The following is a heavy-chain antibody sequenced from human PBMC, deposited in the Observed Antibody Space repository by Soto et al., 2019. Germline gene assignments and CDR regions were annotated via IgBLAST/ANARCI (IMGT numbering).Heavy chain of an antibody. D-gene: IGHD1-26*01. J-gene: IGHJ4*02. CDR1: GFTFSSYG. CDR2: ISYDGSNK. CDR3: AKEEDQVGLDY. Sequence: GGSLRLSCAASGFTFSSYGMHWVRQAPGKGLEWVAVISYDGSNKYYADSVKGRFTISRDNSKNTLYLQMNSLRAEDTAVYYCAKEEDQVGLDYWGQGTLVTVSS. V-gene: IGHV3-30*18.